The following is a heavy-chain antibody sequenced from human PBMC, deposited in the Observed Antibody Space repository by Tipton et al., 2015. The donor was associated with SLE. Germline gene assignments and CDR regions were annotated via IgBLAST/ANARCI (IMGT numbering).Heavy chain of an antibody. CDR2: IYYSGST. V-gene: IGHV4-39*01. Sequence: TLSLTCTVSGGSISSSSYYWGWIRQPPGKGLEWIGSIYYSGSTYYNPSLKSRVTISVDTSRNQFSLRLSSVTAADTAIYYCARGDFWSGYCDYWGQGTLVTISS. CDR1: GGSISSSSYY. CDR3: ARGDFWSGYCDY. J-gene: IGHJ4*02. D-gene: IGHD3-3*01.